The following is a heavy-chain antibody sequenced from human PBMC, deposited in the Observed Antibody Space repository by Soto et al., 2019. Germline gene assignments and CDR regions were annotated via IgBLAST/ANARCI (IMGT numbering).Heavy chain of an antibody. CDR1: GFTFSNAW. J-gene: IGHJ6*02. Sequence: EVQLVESGGGLVKPGGSLRLSCAASGFTFSNAWMSWVRQAPGKGLEWVGRIKSKTDGGTTDYAAPVKGRFTISRDDSKNTLYLQMNSLKTEDTAVYYCTTDYGDLLDSYYGMDVWGQGTTVTVSS. V-gene: IGHV3-15*01. CDR3: TTDYGDLLDSYYGMDV. CDR2: IKSKTDGGTT. D-gene: IGHD4-17*01.